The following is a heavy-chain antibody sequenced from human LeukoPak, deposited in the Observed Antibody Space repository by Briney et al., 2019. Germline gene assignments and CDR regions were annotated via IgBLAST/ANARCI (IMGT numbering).Heavy chain of an antibody. V-gene: IGHV3-21*01. J-gene: IGHJ4*02. D-gene: IGHD4-23*01. CDR1: GFTFSSYA. CDR2: ISSSSSYI. CDR3: ARGFGTVVTPIDY. Sequence: GGSLRLSCAASGFTFSSYAMSWVRQAPGKGLEWVSSISSSSSYIYYADSVKGRFTISRDNAKNSLYLQMNSLRAEDTAVYYCARGFGTVVTPIDYWGQGTLVTVSS.